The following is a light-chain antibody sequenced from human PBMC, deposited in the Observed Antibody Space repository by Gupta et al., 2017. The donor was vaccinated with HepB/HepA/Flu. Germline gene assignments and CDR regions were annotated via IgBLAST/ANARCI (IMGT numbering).Light chain of an antibody. V-gene: IGKV4-1*01. J-gene: IGKJ1*01. CDR1: QSVLYSSDNKNY. Sequence: DIVMTQSPDSLAVSLGERATINCKSSQSVLYSSDNKNYLAWYQQKPRQPPKLVLYWASTRESGVPDRFSGSGSGTDFTLTISSLQAEDVAVYYCQQYYSTPRTFGQGTKVEIK. CDR2: WAS. CDR3: QQYYSTPRT.